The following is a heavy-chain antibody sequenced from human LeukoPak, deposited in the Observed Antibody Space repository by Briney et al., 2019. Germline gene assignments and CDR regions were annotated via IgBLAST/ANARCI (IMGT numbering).Heavy chain of an antibody. CDR2: ISSSSSYI. CDR1: GFTFSSYS. CDR3: ARDRIEGNGGPAAIPKR. V-gene: IGHV3-21*01. J-gene: IGHJ4*02. Sequence: PGGSLRLSCAASGFTFSSYSMNWVRQAPGKGLEWVSSISSSSSYIYYADSVKGRFTISRDNAKNSLYLQMNSLRAEDTAVYYCARDRIEGNGGPAAIPKRWGQGTLVTVSS. D-gene: IGHD2-2*01.